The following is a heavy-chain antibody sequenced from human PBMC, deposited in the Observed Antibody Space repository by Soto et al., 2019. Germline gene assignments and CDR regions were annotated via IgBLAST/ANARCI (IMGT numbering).Heavy chain of an antibody. D-gene: IGHD6-6*01. CDR3: ARQGSSSPGDS. J-gene: IGHJ4*02. V-gene: IGHV5-10-1*01. Sequence: PXDSLKVSWKCSGNRFTSYGISLVRQMPGKGLEWMGRIDPSDSYTNYSPSFQGHVTISADKSISTAYLQWSSLKASDTAMYYCARQGSSSPGDSWGQGTLVTVSS. CDR1: GNRFTSYG. CDR2: IDPSDSYT.